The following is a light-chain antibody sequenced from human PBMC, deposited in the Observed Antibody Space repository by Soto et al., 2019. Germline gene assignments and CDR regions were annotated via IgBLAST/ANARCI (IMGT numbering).Light chain of an antibody. CDR3: QQLNSFPYT. CDR2: WAS. CDR1: QSVIHTSNNKSY. V-gene: IGKV4-1*01. Sequence: DIVMTQSPDSLAVSLGERATINCKSSQSVIHTSNNKSYLAWYQQKPGQPPELLLYWASARESGVPDRFSGSGSGTDFTLTISSLQPEDFATYYCQQLNSFPYTFGRGTKVDIK. J-gene: IGKJ2*01.